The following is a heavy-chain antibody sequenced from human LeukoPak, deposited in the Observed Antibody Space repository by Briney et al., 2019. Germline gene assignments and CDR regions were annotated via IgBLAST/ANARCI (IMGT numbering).Heavy chain of an antibody. D-gene: IGHD6-19*01. CDR2: ITGNSVNT. J-gene: IGHJ4*02. CDR1: GNYW. V-gene: IGHV3-23*01. Sequence: GSLRLSCAASGNYWMHWVRQAPGKGLEWVSVITGNSVNTFYADSVKGRFTISRDNSKNTLYMYMNSLRAEDAAVYYCVKAASGGWYDTNFDYWGQGTLVTVSS. CDR3: VKAASGGWYDTNFDY.